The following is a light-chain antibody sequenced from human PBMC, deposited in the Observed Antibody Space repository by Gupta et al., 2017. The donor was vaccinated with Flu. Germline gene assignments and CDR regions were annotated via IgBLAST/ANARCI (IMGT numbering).Light chain of an antibody. J-gene: IGLJ3*02. CDR2: EAN. CDR1: SSDVGSYNL. V-gene: IGLV2-23*01. Sequence: QSALTQPASVSGSPGQSITISCTGTSSDVGSYNLVSWYHQHPGKAPKLIIYEANKRPSGVSNRFSGSKSGNTASLTISGLQAEDEADYYCCSYSGSNMPFGGGTRVTVL. CDR3: CSYSGSNMP.